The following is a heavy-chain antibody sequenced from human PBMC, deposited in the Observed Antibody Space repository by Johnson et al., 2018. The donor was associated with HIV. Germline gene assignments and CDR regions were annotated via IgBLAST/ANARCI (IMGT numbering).Heavy chain of an antibody. V-gene: IGHV3-11*01. D-gene: IGHD3-10*01. CDR2: LSRSASTL. J-gene: IGHJ3*02. CDR1: GFTFSDYY. Sequence: QVLLVESGGGLVKPGGSLRLSCAASGFTFSDYYMTWIRQAPGKGLEWVSYLSRSASTLYYADSAQGRFTISRDNAKNSLYLQMNSLRAEDTAVYYCARGPLLWRAFDIWGQGTMVSVSS. CDR3: ARGPLLWRAFDI.